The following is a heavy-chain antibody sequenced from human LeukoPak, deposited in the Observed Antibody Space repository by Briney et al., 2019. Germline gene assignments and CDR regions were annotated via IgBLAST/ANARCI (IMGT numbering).Heavy chain of an antibody. V-gene: IGHV4-34*01. J-gene: IGHJ3*02. Sequence: PSETLSLTCAVYGGSFSGYYWSWIRQPPGKGLEWIGEINHSGSTNSNPSLKSRVTISVDTSKNQFSLKLSSVTAADTAVYYCASPIAAAGTSNGAFDIWGQGTMVTVSS. CDR2: INHSGST. CDR1: GGSFSGYY. D-gene: IGHD6-13*01. CDR3: ASPIAAAGTSNGAFDI.